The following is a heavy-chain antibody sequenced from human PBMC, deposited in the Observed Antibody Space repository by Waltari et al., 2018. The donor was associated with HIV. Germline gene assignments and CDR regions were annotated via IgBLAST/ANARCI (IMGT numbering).Heavy chain of an antibody. Sequence: QVQLQQWGAGLLKPSETLSLTCAVYGGSFSGYYWSWIRQPPGKGLEWIGEINHSGSTNYNPSLKSRVTISVDTSKNQFSLKLSSVTAADTAVYYCASRGGCSSTSCYAPRGYYYYGMDVWGQGTTVTVSS. J-gene: IGHJ6*02. CDR1: GGSFSGYY. D-gene: IGHD2-2*01. CDR3: ASRGGCSSTSCYAPRGYYYYGMDV. CDR2: INHSGST. V-gene: IGHV4-34*01.